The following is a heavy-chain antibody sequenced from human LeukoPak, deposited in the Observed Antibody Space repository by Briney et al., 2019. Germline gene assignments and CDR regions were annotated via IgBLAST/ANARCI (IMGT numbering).Heavy chain of an antibody. CDR1: GGSISSGSYY. D-gene: IGHD2-15*01. CDR2: IYTSGST. Sequence: SQTLSLACTVSGGSISSGSYYWGWIRQPAGKGLEWIGRIYTSGSTNYNPSLKSRVTISVDTSKNQFSLKLSSVTAADTAVYYCARYCSGGSCHSEFDYWGQGTPVTVSS. V-gene: IGHV4-61*02. CDR3: ARYCSGGSCHSEFDY. J-gene: IGHJ4*02.